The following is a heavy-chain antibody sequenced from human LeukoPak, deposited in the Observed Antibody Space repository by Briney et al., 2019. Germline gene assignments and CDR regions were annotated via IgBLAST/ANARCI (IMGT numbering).Heavy chain of an antibody. D-gene: IGHD1-14*01. CDR3: ARGPTAATGLVSYYYYYYMDV. J-gene: IGHJ6*03. CDR1: GYTLTGLS. Sequence: ASVKVSCKVSGYTLTGLSMHWVRQAPGKGLEWMGGFDPEDGETIYAQKFQGRVTTTEDTSTDTAYMELSSVTAADTAVYYCARGPTAATGLVSYYYYYYMDVWGKGTTVTVSS. CDR2: FDPEDGET. V-gene: IGHV1-24*01.